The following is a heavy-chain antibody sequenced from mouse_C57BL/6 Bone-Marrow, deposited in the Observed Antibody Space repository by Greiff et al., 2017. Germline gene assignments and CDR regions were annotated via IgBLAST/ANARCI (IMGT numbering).Heavy chain of an antibody. J-gene: IGHJ1*03. CDR3: TRGGDGYYWYFDV. V-gene: IGHV6-6*01. Sequence: EVKLMESGGGLVQPGGSMKLSCAASGFTFSDAWMDWVRQSPEKGLEWVAEIRNKANNHATYYAESVKGRFTISRDDSKSSVYLQMNSLRAEDTGIYYCTRGGDGYYWYFDVWGTGTTVTVSS. D-gene: IGHD2-3*01. CDR1: GFTFSDAW. CDR2: IRNKANNHAT.